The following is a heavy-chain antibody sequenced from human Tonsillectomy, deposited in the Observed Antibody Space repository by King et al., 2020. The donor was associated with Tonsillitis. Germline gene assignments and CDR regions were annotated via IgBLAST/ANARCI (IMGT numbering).Heavy chain of an antibody. J-gene: IGHJ3*02. Sequence: VQLVESGGGLVQPGGSLRLSCAASGFTFSSYSMNWVRQAPGKGLEWVSYISSSSSTIYYADSVKGRFTISRDNAKNSLYLQMNSLRDEDTAVYYCARDRCWEDYYDSSGYYFDAFYIWGQGTMVTVSS. CDR3: ARDRCWEDYYDSSGYYFDAFYI. CDR1: GFTFSSYS. CDR2: ISSSSSTI. V-gene: IGHV3-48*02. D-gene: IGHD3-22*01.